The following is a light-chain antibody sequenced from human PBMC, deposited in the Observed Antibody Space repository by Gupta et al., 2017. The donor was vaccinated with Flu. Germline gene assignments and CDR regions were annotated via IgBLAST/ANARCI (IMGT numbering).Light chain of an antibody. CDR1: KIEYKN. CDR2: RDN. Sequence: SYDLTQPLSVSVALGQTATIGCGGDKIEYKNVHWYQQKPGLAPQLVIYRDNSRPSGIPERFSGSNSGNTATLTISRAQAGDEADYYCQVWDTSAWVFGGGTKLTVL. J-gene: IGLJ3*02. V-gene: IGLV3-9*01. CDR3: QVWDTSAWV.